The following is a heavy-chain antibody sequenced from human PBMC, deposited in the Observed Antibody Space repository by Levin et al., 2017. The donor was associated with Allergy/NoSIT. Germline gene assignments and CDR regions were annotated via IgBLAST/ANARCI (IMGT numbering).Heavy chain of an antibody. CDR2: INPNSGGT. J-gene: IGHJ5*02. D-gene: IGHD5-18*01. CDR3: ATFTAMGPNGWFDP. V-gene: IGHV1-2*02. Sequence: ASVKVSCKASGYTFTGYYMHWVRQAPGQGLEWMGWINPNSGGTNYAQKFQGRVTMTRDTSISTAYMELSRLRSDDTAVYYCATFTAMGPNGWFDPWGQGTLVTVSS. CDR1: GYTFTGYY.